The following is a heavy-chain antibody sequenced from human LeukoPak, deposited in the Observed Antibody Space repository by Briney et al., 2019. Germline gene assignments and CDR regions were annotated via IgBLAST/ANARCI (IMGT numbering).Heavy chain of an antibody. CDR1: GFTFSSYA. J-gene: IGHJ6*04. CDR3: AKGRGYSYGYLPGV. CDR2: ISYDGSNK. D-gene: IGHD5-18*01. V-gene: IGHV3-30*04. Sequence: PGRSLRLSCAASGFTFSSYAMHWVRQAPGKGLEWVALISYDGSNKYYADSVKGRFTISRDNSKNTLYLQMNSLRTEDTSVYYCAKGRGYSYGYLPGVWGKGTTVTISS.